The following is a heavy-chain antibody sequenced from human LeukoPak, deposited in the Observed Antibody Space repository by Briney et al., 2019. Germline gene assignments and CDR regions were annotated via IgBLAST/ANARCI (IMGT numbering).Heavy chain of an antibody. D-gene: IGHD3-10*01. CDR1: GFTFSNYW. CDR3: AKDRGYYNSGSYFSGLDY. CDR2: INEGGRDK. V-gene: IGHV3-7*04. J-gene: IGHJ4*02. Sequence: GGSLRLSCAASGFTFSNYWMTWVRQAPGKGLEWVANINEGGRDKRYVDSVKGRFTISRDNSKSTMFLQISSLKPEDTAVYYCAKDRGYYNSGSYFSGLDYWGQGILVTVSS.